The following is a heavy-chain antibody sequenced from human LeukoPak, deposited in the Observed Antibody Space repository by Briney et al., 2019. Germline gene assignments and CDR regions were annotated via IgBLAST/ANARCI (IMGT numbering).Heavy chain of an antibody. CDR3: TREHSEAFDI. D-gene: IGHD2-15*01. J-gene: IGHJ3*02. CDR1: GFTFSSYS. CDR2: IGGSSSSI. V-gene: IGHV3-21*01. Sequence: KPGGSLRLSXTASGFTFSSYSMNWVGQAPGKGLEWVSSIGGSSSSIYYADSVKDRFTISRDNAKNSLYLQMSSLRAEDTAVYYCTREHSEAFDIWGQGTMVTVSS.